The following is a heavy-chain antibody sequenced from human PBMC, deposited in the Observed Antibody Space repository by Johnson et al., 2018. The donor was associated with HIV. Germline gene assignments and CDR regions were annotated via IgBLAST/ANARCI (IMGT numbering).Heavy chain of an antibody. CDR3: ARDSPRIVGVPDAFDI. J-gene: IGHJ3*02. CDR2: IGTAGDT. V-gene: IGHV3-13*01. CDR1: RFTFDDYA. D-gene: IGHD1-26*01. Sequence: VQLVESGGVVVHPGGSLRLSCETSRFTFDDYAMHWVRQAPGKGLEWVSAIGTAGDTYYPGSVKGRFTISRENAKNSLYLQMNSLRAGDTAVYYCARDSPRIVGVPDAFDIWGQGTMVTVSS.